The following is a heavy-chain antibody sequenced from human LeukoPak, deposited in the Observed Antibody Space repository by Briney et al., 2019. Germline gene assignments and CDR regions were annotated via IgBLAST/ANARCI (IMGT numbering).Heavy chain of an antibody. CDR3: ARMRAAAGPRTNYYYYMDV. CDR1: GGSISSYY. J-gene: IGHJ6*03. Sequence: SETLSLTCTVSGGSISSYYWSWIRQPPGKGLEWIGYIYYSGSTNYNPSPKSRVTISVDTSKNQFSLKLSSVTAADTAVYYCARMRAAAGPRTNYYYYMDVWGKGTTVTVSS. D-gene: IGHD6-13*01. V-gene: IGHV4-59*12. CDR2: IYYSGST.